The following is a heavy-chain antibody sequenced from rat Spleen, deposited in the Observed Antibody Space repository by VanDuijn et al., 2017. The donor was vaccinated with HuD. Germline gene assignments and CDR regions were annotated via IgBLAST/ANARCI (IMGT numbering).Heavy chain of an antibody. V-gene: IGHV5-25*01. CDR2: ISHDGDNA. D-gene: IGHD1-4*01. CDR3: ARGSGTGFAY. Sequence: EVQLVESGGGLVQPGRSMKLSCAVSGLTFSNYYMAWVRQAPTKGLEWVASISHDGDNAYYRDSVRGRFTVSRDNAKSTVYLQMDSLRSEDTATYYCARGSGTGFAYWGQGTLVTVSS. CDR1: GLTFSNYY. J-gene: IGHJ3*01.